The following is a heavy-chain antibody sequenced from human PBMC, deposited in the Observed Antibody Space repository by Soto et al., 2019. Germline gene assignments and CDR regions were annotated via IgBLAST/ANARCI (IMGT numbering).Heavy chain of an antibody. V-gene: IGHV3-23*01. D-gene: IGHD6-13*01. CDR1: GFTFSSYA. J-gene: IGHJ6*03. Sequence: QPGGSLRLSCAASGFTFSSYAMSWVRQAPGKGLEWVSAISGSGGSTYYADSVKGRFTISRDNSKNTLYLQMNSLRAEDTAVYYCSLSSSSWSMSHYYYYYYMDVWGKGTTVTVSS. CDR3: SLSSSSWSMSHYYYYYYMDV. CDR2: ISGSGGST.